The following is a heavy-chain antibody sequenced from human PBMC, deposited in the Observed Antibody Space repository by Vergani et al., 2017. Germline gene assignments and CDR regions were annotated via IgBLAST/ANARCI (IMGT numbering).Heavy chain of an antibody. Sequence: EVQLVESGGGLVQPGRSLRLSCAASGFTFDDYAMHWVRQAPGKGLEWVSRINSDGSSTSYADPVKGRFTISRDNAKNTLYLQMNSLRAEDTAVYYCARGDYGGNSPIDYWGQGTLVTVSS. D-gene: IGHD4-23*01. CDR2: INSDGSST. J-gene: IGHJ4*02. V-gene: IGHV3-9*01. CDR3: ARGDYGGNSPIDY. CDR1: GFTFDDYA.